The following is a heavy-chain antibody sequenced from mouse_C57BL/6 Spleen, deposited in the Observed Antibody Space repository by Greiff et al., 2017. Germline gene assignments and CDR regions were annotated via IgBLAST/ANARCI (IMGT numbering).Heavy chain of an antibody. CDR3: AREDWDYVDY. CDR2: INPNNGGT. Sequence: EVQLQQSGPELVKPGASVKISCKASGYTFTDYYMNWVKQSHGKSLEWIGDINPNNGGTSYNQKFKGKATLTVDKSSSTAYMELRSLTSEDSAVYYCAREDWDYVDYWGQGTTLTVSS. CDR1: GYTFTDYY. V-gene: IGHV1-26*01. J-gene: IGHJ2*01. D-gene: IGHD2-4*01.